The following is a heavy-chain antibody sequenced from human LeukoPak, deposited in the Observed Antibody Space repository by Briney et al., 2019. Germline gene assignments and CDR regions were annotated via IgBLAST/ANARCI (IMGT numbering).Heavy chain of an antibody. CDR1: GFTFGNYD. Sequence: PGGSLRLSCAVSGFTFGNYDMHWVRRAPGKGLEWVAVIWHDGTKEFYVDSVKGRFTISRDNSENTLFLQMNSLRVEDTAVYYCARDHHYYDSSGLRSGCIDYWGQGTLVTVSS. D-gene: IGHD3-22*01. J-gene: IGHJ4*02. V-gene: IGHV3-33*01. CDR2: IWHDGTKE. CDR3: ARDHHYYDSSGLRSGCIDY.